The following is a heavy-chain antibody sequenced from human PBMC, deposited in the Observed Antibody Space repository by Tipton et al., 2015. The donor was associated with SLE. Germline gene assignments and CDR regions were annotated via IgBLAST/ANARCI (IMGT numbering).Heavy chain of an antibody. CDR3: AKGYLYCSGGSCFFDY. D-gene: IGHD2-15*01. V-gene: IGHV3-23*01. CDR2: ISGSGGTT. CDR1: GFTFNSYA. Sequence: SLRLSCAASGFTFNSYAMHWVRQAPGKGLEWVSTISGSGGTTYYADSVKGRFTTSRDNSKNTLYLQMNSLRAEDTAVYYCAKGYLYCSGGSCFFDYWGQGTLSPSPQ. J-gene: IGHJ4*02.